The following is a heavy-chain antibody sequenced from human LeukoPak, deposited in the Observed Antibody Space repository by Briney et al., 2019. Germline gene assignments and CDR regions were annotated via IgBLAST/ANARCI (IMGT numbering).Heavy chain of an antibody. V-gene: IGHV1-2*02. CDR1: GYTFTGYY. CDR2: INPNSGGT. CDR3: ARGRLVPAAIYYYYYMDV. J-gene: IGHJ6*03. Sequence: ASVKVSCKASGYTFTGYYMHWVRQAPGQGLEWMGWINPNSGGTNYAQKFQGRVTMTRDTSISTAYMELSSLRSEDTAVYYCARGRLVPAAIYYYYYMDVWGKGTTVTVSS. D-gene: IGHD2-2*02.